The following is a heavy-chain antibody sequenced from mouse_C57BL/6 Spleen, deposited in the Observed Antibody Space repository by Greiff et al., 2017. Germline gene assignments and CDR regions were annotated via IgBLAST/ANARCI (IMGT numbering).Heavy chain of an antibody. CDR2: IYPGDGDT. CDR3: ARWITTVRYFDD. D-gene: IGHD1-1*01. Sequence: VKLQQSGAELVKPGASVKISCKASGYAFSSYWMNWVKQRPGKGLEWIGQIYPGDGDTNYNGKFKGKATLTADKSSSTAYMQLRSLTSEDSAVSFCARWITTVRYFDDWGQGTTVTVSS. CDR1: GYAFSSYW. J-gene: IGHJ1*01. V-gene: IGHV1-80*01.